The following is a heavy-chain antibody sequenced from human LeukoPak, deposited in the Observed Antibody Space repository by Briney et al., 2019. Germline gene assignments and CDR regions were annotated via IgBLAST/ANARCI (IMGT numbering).Heavy chain of an antibody. D-gene: IGHD3-10*01. J-gene: IGHJ4*02. CDR1: GFTFSSYA. V-gene: IGHV3-23*01. CDR3: AKYPEGSGSYYWVYFDY. Sequence: GGSLRLSCAASGFTFSSYAMSWVRQAPGKGLEWVSAISGSGGSTYYADSVKGRFTISRDNSKNTLYLQMNNLRAEDTVVYYCAKYPEGSGSYYWVYFDYWGQGTLVTVSS. CDR2: ISGSGGST.